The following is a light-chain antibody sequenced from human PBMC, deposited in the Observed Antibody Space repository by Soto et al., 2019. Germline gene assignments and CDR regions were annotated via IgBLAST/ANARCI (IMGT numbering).Light chain of an antibody. J-gene: IGKJ1*01. CDR3: QQLNSYPRT. CDR1: QGIRSF. CDR2: AAS. Sequence: DIQLTQSPSFLSASVGDRVTITCRASQGIRSFLAWYQQKPGKAPKLLIYAASTLQSRVPSRFSGSGSGTEFALTISSLQPEDFATYYCQQLNSYPRTFGQGTKVEIK. V-gene: IGKV1-9*01.